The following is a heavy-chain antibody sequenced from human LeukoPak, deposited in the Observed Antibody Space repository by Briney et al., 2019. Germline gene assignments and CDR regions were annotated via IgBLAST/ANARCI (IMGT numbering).Heavy chain of an antibody. D-gene: IGHD3-9*01. CDR1: GFTVSSYY. CDR3: ARGRGGDFDRLIAYYYDY. V-gene: IGHV3-66*01. J-gene: IGHJ4*02. Sequence: GGSLRLSCAASGFTVSSYYMSWVRQTPGKELECVSIIYRSGGTHYADSVKGRFIISRDSSENTLYLQMNSLSAADTAVYYCARGRGGDFDRLIAYYYDYWGQGAPVTVSS. CDR2: IYRSGGT.